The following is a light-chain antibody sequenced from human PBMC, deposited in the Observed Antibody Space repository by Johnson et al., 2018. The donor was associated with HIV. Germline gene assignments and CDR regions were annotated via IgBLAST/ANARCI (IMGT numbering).Light chain of an antibody. V-gene: IGLV1-51*02. Sequence: LTQPPSVSAAPGQKVTVSCSGSSSNIGNKDVSWYQQLPGAAPKLLIYENNKRPSGIPDRFSGSKSGTSATLGITGLQTGDEADYYCGTWDSSLSAGGVFGTWTKVTVL. CDR2: ENN. CDR1: SSNIGNKD. CDR3: GTWDSSLSAGGV. J-gene: IGLJ1*01.